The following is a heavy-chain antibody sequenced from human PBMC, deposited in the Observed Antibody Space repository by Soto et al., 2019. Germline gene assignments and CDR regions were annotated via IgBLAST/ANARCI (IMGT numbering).Heavy chain of an antibody. CDR2: IIPILGIA. Sequence: QVQLVQSGAEVKKPGSSVKVSCKASGGTFSSYTISWVRQAPGQGLEWMGRIIPILGIAKYAQKVQGRVTITADKSTTAAYTELSTERSEDAAVYYCEREMAAAGSSYQHWGQGTLVTVSS. J-gene: IGHJ1*01. CDR1: GGTFSSYT. D-gene: IGHD6-13*01. CDR3: EREMAAAGSSYQH. V-gene: IGHV1-69*08.